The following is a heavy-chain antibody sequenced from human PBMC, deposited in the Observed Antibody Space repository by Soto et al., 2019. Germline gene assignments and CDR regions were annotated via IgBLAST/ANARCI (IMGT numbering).Heavy chain of an antibody. CDR2: ISASGDST. J-gene: IGHJ5*02. V-gene: IGHV3-23*01. Sequence: GGSLRLSCEASGFTFSMRAMSWVRQAPGKGLEWVSIISASGDSTYYADSVKGRFTVSRDNSKNTLFLQMNSLRAEDTAVYYYAIILFGGGYDPNWFDPWGQGTRVTVSS. D-gene: IGHD5-12*01. CDR3: AIILFGGGYDPNWFDP. CDR1: GFTFSMRA.